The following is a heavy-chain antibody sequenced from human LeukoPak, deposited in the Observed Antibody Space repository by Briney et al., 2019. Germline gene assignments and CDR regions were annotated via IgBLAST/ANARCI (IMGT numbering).Heavy chain of an antibody. J-gene: IGHJ3*02. CDR2: IVVGSGNT. Sequence: GTSVKVSCKASGFTFTSSAMQWVRQTRGQRLEWIGWIVVGSGNTNYAQKFQERVTITRDMSTSTAYIELSSLRSEDTAVYYCAAGGYYDFWSGYFTFDIWGQGTMVTVSS. CDR1: GFTFTSSA. V-gene: IGHV1-58*02. D-gene: IGHD3-3*01. CDR3: AAGGYYDFWSGYFTFDI.